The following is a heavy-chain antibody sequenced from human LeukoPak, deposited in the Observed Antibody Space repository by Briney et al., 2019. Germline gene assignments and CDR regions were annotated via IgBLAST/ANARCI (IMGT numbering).Heavy chain of an antibody. CDR2: INPSGGST. CDR3: ASSPGLWFGELSYYFDY. J-gene: IGHJ4*02. V-gene: IGHV1-46*01. D-gene: IGHD3-10*01. Sequence: ASVKVSCKASGYTFTSYAMNWVRQAPGQGLEWMGIINPSGGSTSYAQKFQGRVTMTRDTSTSTVYMELSSLRSEDTAVYYCASSPGLWFGELSYYFDYWGQGTLVTVSS. CDR1: GYTFTSYA.